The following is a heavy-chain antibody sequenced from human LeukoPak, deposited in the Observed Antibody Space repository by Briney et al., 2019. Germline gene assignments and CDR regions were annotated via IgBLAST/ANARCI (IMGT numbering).Heavy chain of an antibody. V-gene: IGHV4-30-2*01. J-gene: IGHJ3*02. CDR1: GGSISSGGYS. Sequence: PSETLSLTCAVSGGSISSGGYSWSWIRQPPGKGLEWIGYIYHSGSTYYNPSLKSRVTISVDRSKNQFSLKLSSVTAADTAVYYCARAEGPRDAFDIWGQGTTVTVSS. CDR2: IYHSGST. CDR3: ARAEGPRDAFDI.